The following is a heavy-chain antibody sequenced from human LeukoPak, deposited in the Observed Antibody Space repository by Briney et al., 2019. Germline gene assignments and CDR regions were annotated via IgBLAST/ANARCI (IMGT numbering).Heavy chain of an antibody. D-gene: IGHD5-18*01. CDR1: GFTFSSDS. J-gene: IGHJ4*02. CDR3: AREGYNYALDF. Sequence: GGSLRLSCAASGFTFSSDSMNWVRQAPRKGLELFSSISSSSSYIYYAYSVKGRFTISRDNAKNSLYLQMNSLRAEDTAVYYCAREGYNYALDFWGQGTLVSVSS. CDR2: ISSSSSYI. V-gene: IGHV3-21*01.